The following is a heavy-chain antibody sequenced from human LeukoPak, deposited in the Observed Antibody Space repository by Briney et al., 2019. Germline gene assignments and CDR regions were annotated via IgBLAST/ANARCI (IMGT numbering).Heavy chain of an antibody. D-gene: IGHD4-17*01. J-gene: IGHJ4*02. CDR3: ARDILALEGDYLVDY. CDR1: GGTFSSYA. Sequence: SVKVSCKASGGTFSSYAISWVLQAPGQGLEWMGRIIPIFGTANYAQKFQGRVTITTDESTSTAYMELSSLRSEDTAVYYCARDILALEGDYLVDYWGQGTLVTVSS. CDR2: IIPIFGTA. V-gene: IGHV1-69*05.